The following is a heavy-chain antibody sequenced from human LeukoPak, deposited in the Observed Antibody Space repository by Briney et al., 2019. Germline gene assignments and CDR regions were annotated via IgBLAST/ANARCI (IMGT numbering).Heavy chain of an antibody. CDR2: IYYSGST. J-gene: IGHJ4*02. CDR3: ARGGWSLIDY. V-gene: IGHV4-59*01. CDR1: GGSISSYY. Sequence: SETLSLTCTVSGGSISSYYWSWIRQPPGKGLEWIGYIYYSGSTNYNPSLKSRVTISVDTSKNQFSLKLSSVTAADTAVYYCARGGWSLIDYWGQGPLVTVSS.